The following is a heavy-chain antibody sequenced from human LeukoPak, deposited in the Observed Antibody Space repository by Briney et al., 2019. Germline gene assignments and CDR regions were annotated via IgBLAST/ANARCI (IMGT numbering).Heavy chain of an antibody. CDR2: IYFSGST. CDR1: GGSISSSSYY. D-gene: IGHD4-17*01. Sequence: ASETLSLTCTVSGGSISSSSYYWGWIRQPPGKGLEWIGTIYFSGSTYYKPSLKSRVTISEDTSKNQFSLKLSSVTAADTAVYYCARRRLRPSIDYWGQGTLVTVSS. CDR3: ARRRLRPSIDY. J-gene: IGHJ4*02. V-gene: IGHV4-39*01.